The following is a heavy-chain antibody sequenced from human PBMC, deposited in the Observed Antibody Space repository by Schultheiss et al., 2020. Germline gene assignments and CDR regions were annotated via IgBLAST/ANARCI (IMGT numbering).Heavy chain of an antibody. J-gene: IGHJ6*02. CDR3: ARESSDFDWLLSTLYYYGMDV. V-gene: IGHV3-23*01. CDR2: ISGSGGST. Sequence: GGSLRLSCAASGFTFSSYAMSWVRQAPGKGLEWVSAISGSGGSTYYADSVKGRFTISRDNSKNTLYLQMNSLRAEDTAVYYCARESSDFDWLLSTLYYYGMDVWGQGTTVTV. CDR1: GFTFSSYA. D-gene: IGHD3-9*01.